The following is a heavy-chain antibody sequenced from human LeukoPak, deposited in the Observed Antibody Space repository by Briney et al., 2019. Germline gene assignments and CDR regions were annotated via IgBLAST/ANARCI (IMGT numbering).Heavy chain of an antibody. CDR3: ARMTPNSSGWYY. CDR2: ISSDGSNK. J-gene: IGHJ4*02. V-gene: IGHV3-30-3*01. CDR1: GFTFSSYA. D-gene: IGHD6-19*01. Sequence: GRSLRLSCAASGFTFSSYAMHWVRQAPGQGLEWVAVISSDGSNKYYADSVKGRFTISRDNAKNSLYLQMNSLRAEDTAVYYCARMTPNSSGWYYWGQGTLVTVSS.